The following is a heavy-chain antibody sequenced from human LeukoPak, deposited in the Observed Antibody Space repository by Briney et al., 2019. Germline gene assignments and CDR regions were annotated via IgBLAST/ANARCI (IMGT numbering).Heavy chain of an antibody. CDR3: AKATTDTAGYYYYMDV. CDR2: ISGSAGST. D-gene: IGHD4-11*01. CDR1: GFTLSTYA. Sequence: GGSLRLSCAASGFTLSTYAMTWVRQAPGKGLEWVSAISGSAGSTYYADSVKGRFTISRDNSKNTLYLQMNSLRAEDTAVYYCAKATTDTAGYYYYMDVWGKGTTVTVSS. V-gene: IGHV3-23*01. J-gene: IGHJ6*03.